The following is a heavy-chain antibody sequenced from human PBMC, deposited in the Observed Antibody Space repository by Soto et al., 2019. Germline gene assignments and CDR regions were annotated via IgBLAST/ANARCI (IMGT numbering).Heavy chain of an antibody. Sequence: GASVKVSCKASGYTFTSYGISWVRQAPGQGLEWMGWISAYNGNTNYAQKLQGRVTMTTDTSTSTAYMELRSLRSDDTAVYYCARGETTDRKLQYYLDVWGKGTTVTVSS. CDR1: GYTFTSYG. D-gene: IGHD4-4*01. V-gene: IGHV1-18*01. CDR3: ARGETTDRKLQYYLDV. CDR2: ISAYNGNT. J-gene: IGHJ6*03.